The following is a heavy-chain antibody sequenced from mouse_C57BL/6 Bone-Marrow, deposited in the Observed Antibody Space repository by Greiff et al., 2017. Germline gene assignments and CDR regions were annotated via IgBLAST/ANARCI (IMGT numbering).Heavy chain of an antibody. CDR3: ARPYYSNYWYFDV. CDR1: GYTFTSYW. CDR2: IDPGSGST. Sequence: QVQLQQSGAELARPGASVKLSCKASGYTFTSYWITWVKQRPGQGLEWIGDIDPGSGSTNYNEKFKSKATLTVDTASSTAYMQLSSLTSEDSAVYYCARPYYSNYWYFDVWGTGTTVTVSS. J-gene: IGHJ1*03. V-gene: IGHV1-55*01. D-gene: IGHD2-5*01.